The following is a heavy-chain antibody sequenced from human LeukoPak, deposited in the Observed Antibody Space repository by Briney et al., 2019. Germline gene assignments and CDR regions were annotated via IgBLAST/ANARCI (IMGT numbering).Heavy chain of an antibody. J-gene: IGHJ4*01. D-gene: IGHD6-13*01. CDR1: GFTFSDYW. V-gene: IGHV3-7*01. CDR3: ARDGTAAGLYFDL. Sequence: GGSLRRSCVASGFTFSDYWVNWVRQAPGKGLEWVASIRQDGGEKTYVDSVKGRFTISRDNTKNSLYLQMSSLRAEDTAVYYCARDGTAAGLYFDLWGQGTLVTVSS. CDR2: IRQDGGEK.